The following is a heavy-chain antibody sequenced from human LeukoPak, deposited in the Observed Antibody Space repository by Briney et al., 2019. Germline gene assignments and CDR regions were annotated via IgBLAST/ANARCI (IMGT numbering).Heavy chain of an antibody. V-gene: IGHV3-48*01. CDR1: GFTFSSYT. J-gene: IGHJ6*03. CDR3: ARFAAGGSYYYYMDV. Sequence: HPGGSLRLSCAASGFTFSSYTMNWVRQPPGKGLEWVSNIGTSSTTIYYADSVKGRFTISRDNAKNSLYLQMSSLRADDTAVYYCARFAAGGSYYYYMDVWGKGTTVTVSS. CDR2: IGTSSTTI. D-gene: IGHD6-25*01.